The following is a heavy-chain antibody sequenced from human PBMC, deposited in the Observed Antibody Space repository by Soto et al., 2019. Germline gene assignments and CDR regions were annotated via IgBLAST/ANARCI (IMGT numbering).Heavy chain of an antibody. J-gene: IGHJ5*02. V-gene: IGHV4-39*07. Sequence: PSETLSLTCTVSGGSISSSSYYWGWIRQPPGKGLEWIGSIYYSGSTYYNPSLKSRVTISVDTSKNQFSLKLSSVTAADTAVYYCARGYYDSSGIDWFDPWGQGNLVTVAS. CDR1: GGSISSSSYY. CDR3: ARGYYDSSGIDWFDP. D-gene: IGHD3-22*01. CDR2: IYYSGST.